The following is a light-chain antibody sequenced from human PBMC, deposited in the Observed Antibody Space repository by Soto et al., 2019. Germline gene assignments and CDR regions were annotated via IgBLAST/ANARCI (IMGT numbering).Light chain of an antibody. CDR1: SSSIGTNY. CDR3: ASWDDSLSGYV. V-gene: IGLV1-47*01. J-gene: IGLJ1*01. Sequence: QSVLTQSPSASGTPGQRVTISCSGSSSSIGTNYVYWYQQLPGTAPKLLIYKSDRRPSGVPDRFSASKSGTSASLAISGLRSEDEADYHCASWDDSLSGYVFGTGTKLTVL. CDR2: KSD.